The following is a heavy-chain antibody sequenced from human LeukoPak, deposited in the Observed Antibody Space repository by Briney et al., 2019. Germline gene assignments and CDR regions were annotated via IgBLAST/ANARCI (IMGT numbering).Heavy chain of an antibody. D-gene: IGHD2-21*01. V-gene: IGHV3-74*01. CDR1: GFTFSSYW. J-gene: IGHJ4*02. CDR3: AKAPVTSCRGAYCYPFDS. CDR2: INSDGSST. Sequence: PGGSLRLSYAASGFTFSSYWMHWVRQAPGKGLVWVSRINSDGSSTSYADSVRGRFTISRDNSKNTLYLQMNSLRAEDAAVYFCAKAPVTSCRGAYCYPFDSWGQGTLVTVSS.